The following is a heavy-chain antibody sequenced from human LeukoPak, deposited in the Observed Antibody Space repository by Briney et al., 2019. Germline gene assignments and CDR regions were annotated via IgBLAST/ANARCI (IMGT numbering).Heavy chain of an antibody. CDR1: GGSISSVGYY. J-gene: IGHJ6*04. CDR2: IYYRGST. CDR3: ARDRGSGSYYPAAYGMDV. V-gene: IGHV4-31*03. Sequence: SETLSLTCTVSGGSISSVGYYWSWIRQHPGKGLEWHGYIYYRGSTYYNPSLKSRVTITVDTSKNQFSLKLSSVTAADTAVYYCARDRGSGSYYPAAYGMDVWGKGTTVTVSS. D-gene: IGHD3-10*01.